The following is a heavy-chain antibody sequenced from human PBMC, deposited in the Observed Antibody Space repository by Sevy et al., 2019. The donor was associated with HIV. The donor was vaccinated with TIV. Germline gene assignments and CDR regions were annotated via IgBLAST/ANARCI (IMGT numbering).Heavy chain of an antibody. J-gene: IGHJ4*02. CDR1: GFTFSSYA. V-gene: IGHV3-23*01. D-gene: IGHD3-22*01. CDR3: AGSDDSSGYYLYYFEY. Sequence: GGSLRLSCAASGFTFSSYAVSWVRQAPGKGLEWVSFISGSGGTTYYADSGKGRSTISRENSKNFLYLQMNSLRAEETAVYYCAGSDDSSGYYLYYFEYWGQGTVVTVS. CDR2: ISGSGGTT.